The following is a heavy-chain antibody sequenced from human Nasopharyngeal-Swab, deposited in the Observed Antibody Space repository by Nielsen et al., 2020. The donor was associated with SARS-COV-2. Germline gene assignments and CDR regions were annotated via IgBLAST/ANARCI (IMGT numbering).Heavy chain of an antibody. V-gene: IGHV3-21*01. J-gene: IGHJ3*01. CDR3: AGAYGSGSYFAFDL. CDR2: ISSSTYI. Sequence: GESLKISCAASGFTFGTYSMNWVHQAPGKGLEWVSSISSSTYIYYADSVKGRFTISRDNAKNSLYLQMNSLRAEDTAVYYCAGAYGSGSYFAFDLWGQGTMVPSPQ. D-gene: IGHD3-10*01. CDR1: GFTFGTYS.